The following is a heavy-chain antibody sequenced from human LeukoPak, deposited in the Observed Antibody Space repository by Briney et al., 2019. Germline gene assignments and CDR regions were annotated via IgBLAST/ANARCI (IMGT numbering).Heavy chain of an antibody. J-gene: IGHJ5*02. CDR2: IYYSGST. CDR1: DGSISSYY. Sequence: SEALSLTCTVSDGSISSYYWSWIRQPPGKGLEWIGYIYYSGSTNYNPSLKSRVTILVDTSKNQFSLKLSSVTAADTAVYYCARRGSSWSRGWFDPWGQGTLVTVSS. V-gene: IGHV4-59*08. CDR3: ARRGSSWSRGWFDP. D-gene: IGHD6-13*01.